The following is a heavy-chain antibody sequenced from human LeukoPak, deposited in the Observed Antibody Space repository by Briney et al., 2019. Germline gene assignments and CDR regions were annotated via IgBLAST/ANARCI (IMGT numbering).Heavy chain of an antibody. CDR1: GFTFSSYW. D-gene: IGHD3-16*02. CDR3: ARAGMRVKDYGLSSYRPIGYNDY. J-gene: IGHJ4*02. V-gene: IGHV3-7*05. CDR2: KKHDGSEK. Sequence: PRGSPRLSRAASGFTFSSYWISWGPPAPREGLGWVANKKHDGSEKYKVHSVKGRSTIPRDNARHSLHLPMDRLTADATPVYYLARAGMRVKDYGLSSYRPIGYNDYWGQGTLVTVSS.